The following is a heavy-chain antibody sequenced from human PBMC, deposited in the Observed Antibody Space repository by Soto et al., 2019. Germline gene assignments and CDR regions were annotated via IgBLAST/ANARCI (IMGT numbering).Heavy chain of an antibody. Sequence: GGSLRLSCAASGFTFSSYAMSWVRQAPGKGLEWVSAISGSGGSTYYADSVKGRFTISRNNSKNTLYLQMNSLRAEDTAVYYCAKGHVDTAMVTKFNSGYRPSSYYYGMDVWGQGTTVTVSS. CDR2: ISGSGGST. D-gene: IGHD5-18*01. V-gene: IGHV3-23*01. CDR1: GFTFSSYA. CDR3: AKGHVDTAMVTKFNSGYRPSSYYYGMDV. J-gene: IGHJ6*02.